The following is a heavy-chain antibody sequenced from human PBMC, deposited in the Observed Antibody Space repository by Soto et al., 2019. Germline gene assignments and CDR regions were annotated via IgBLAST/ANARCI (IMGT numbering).Heavy chain of an antibody. CDR2: IYYSGST. Sequence: QLQLQESGPGLVKPSETLSLTCTVSGGSISSGRYYWGWIRQPPGKGLEWIGSIYYSGSTYSNPSLKSRVTIFVDTSKNQFYLRLSSVTAADTAVYYCARHSDCSGGSCYSEYFAVGNWFDPWGQGTLVTVSS. CDR3: ARHSDCSGGSCYSEYFAVGNWFDP. V-gene: IGHV4-39*01. CDR1: GGSISSGRYY. D-gene: IGHD2-15*01. J-gene: IGHJ5*02.